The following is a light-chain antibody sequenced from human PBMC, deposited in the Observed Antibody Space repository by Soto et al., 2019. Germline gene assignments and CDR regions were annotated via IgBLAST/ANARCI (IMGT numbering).Light chain of an antibody. CDR3: QQLSSYPIT. V-gene: IGKV1-9*01. CDR1: QGISSS. J-gene: IGKJ5*01. Sequence: DIQLTQSPSFLSASVGDRVTLTCRASQGISSSLAWYQQTPGKAPNLLIYAASTLQSGVPSRFSGSGSGTEFALTISSLQPEDFVTYYCQQLSSYPITFGQGTRLEIK. CDR2: AAS.